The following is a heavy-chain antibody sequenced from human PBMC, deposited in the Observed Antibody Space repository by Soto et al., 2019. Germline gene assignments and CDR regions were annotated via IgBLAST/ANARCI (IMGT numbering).Heavy chain of an antibody. CDR3: ASSYSNYALIDYYYYGMDV. V-gene: IGHV1-3*01. Sequence: QVQLVQSGAEVKKPGASVKVSCKASGYTFTSYAMHWVRQAPGQRLEWMGWINAGNGNTKYSQKFQDRVTITRDPAASTAYMELSSLRSEDTAVHHCASSYSNYALIDYYYYGMDVWGQGTTVTVSS. J-gene: IGHJ6*02. CDR1: GYTFTSYA. D-gene: IGHD4-4*01. CDR2: INAGNGNT.